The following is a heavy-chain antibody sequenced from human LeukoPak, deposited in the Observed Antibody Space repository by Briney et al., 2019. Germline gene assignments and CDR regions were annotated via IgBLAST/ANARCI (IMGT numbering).Heavy chain of an antibody. J-gene: IGHJ4*02. CDR3: ARGRGSYPKYYFDY. CDR2: IYYSGST. Sequence: PSETLSLTCTVSGGSISSNSYYWGWIRQPPGKGHQWIGSIYYSGSTYYNPSLKSRVTISVDTSKNQFSLKLSSVTAADTAVYYCARGRGSYPKYYFDYWGQGTLVTVSS. D-gene: IGHD1-26*01. V-gene: IGHV4-39*07. CDR1: GGSISSNSYY.